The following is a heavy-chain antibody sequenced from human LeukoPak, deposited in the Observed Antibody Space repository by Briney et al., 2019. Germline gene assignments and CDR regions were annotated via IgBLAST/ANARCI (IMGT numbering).Heavy chain of an antibody. CDR2: ISSSSSYI. CDR1: GFTFSSYS. Sequence: GGSLRLSCAASGFTFSSYSMNWVRQAPGKGLEWVSSISSSSSYIYYADSVKGRFTISRDNAKNSLYLQMNSLGAEDTAVYYCAQLVRSFDAFDIWGQGTMVTVSS. CDR3: AQLVRSFDAFDI. J-gene: IGHJ3*02. V-gene: IGHV3-21*01. D-gene: IGHD1-1*01.